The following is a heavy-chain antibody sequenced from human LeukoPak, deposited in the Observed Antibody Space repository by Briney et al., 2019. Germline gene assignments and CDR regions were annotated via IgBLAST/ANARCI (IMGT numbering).Heavy chain of an antibody. CDR3: ASPLPGYSSSWYSFYGMDV. Sequence: SVKVSCKASGGTFISYAISWVRQAPGQGLEWMGRIIPILGIANYAQKFQGRVTITADKSTSTAYMELSSLRSEDTAVYYCASPLPGYSSSWYSFYGMDVWGQGTTVTVSS. CDR1: GGTFISYA. D-gene: IGHD6-13*01. CDR2: IIPILGIA. V-gene: IGHV1-69*04. J-gene: IGHJ6*02.